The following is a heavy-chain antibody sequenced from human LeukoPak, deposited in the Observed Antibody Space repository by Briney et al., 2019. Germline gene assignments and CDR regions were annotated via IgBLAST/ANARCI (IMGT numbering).Heavy chain of an antibody. CDR2: ISGSGGST. CDR3: ANREGGYTYDPFDY. CDR1: GFTFSSYA. D-gene: IGHD5-18*01. Sequence: GGSLRLSCAVSGFTFSSYAMSWVRQAPGKGLEWVSAISGSGGSTYYADSVKGRFTISRDNSKNTLYLQMNSLRAEDTAVYYCANREGGYTYDPFDYWGQGTLVTVSS. V-gene: IGHV3-23*01. J-gene: IGHJ4*02.